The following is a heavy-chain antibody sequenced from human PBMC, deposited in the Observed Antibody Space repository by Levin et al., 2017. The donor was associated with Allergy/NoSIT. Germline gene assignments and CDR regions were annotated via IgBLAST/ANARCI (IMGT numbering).Heavy chain of an antibody. CDR3: AREDGSTFDF. CDR1: GGSISGGGYH. V-gene: IGHV4-31*03. CDR2: IYYSGST. J-gene: IGHJ4*02. D-gene: IGHD2-2*03. Sequence: SETLSLTCTVSGGSISGGGYHWTWIRQHPEKGLEWIGYIYYSGSTFYNPSLKSRLMISVDTSKNQFSLNVSSVTAADTAFYYCAREDGSTFDFWGQGALVTVAS.